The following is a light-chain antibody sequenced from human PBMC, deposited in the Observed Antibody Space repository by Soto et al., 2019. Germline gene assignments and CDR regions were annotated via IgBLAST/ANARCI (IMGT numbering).Light chain of an antibody. CDR2: RAS. CDR1: QSVSSNY. CDR3: HQYFTTPLT. V-gene: IGKV3-20*01. Sequence: DIALTQSPGTLSLSPGERATLSCRASQSVSSNYLAWYQQKPGQTPKVLIYRASTRATGIPDRFSGSGSGTDFTLTISRLEAEDVAVYYCHQYFTTPLTFGGGTKVDIK. J-gene: IGKJ4*01.